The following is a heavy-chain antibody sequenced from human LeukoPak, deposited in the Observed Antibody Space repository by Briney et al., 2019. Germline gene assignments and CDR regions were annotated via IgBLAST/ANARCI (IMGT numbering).Heavy chain of an antibody. Sequence: GGSLRLSCAASGFTFSNYYISWIRQAPGKGLEWVSYISSSAITMYYADSVKGRFTISRDNAKNSLYLQMNSLRAEDTAVYYCARASNWNYPYYFDYWGQGTLVTVSS. CDR1: GFTFSNYY. D-gene: IGHD1-7*01. CDR2: ISSSAITM. J-gene: IGHJ4*02. CDR3: ARASNWNYPYYFDY. V-gene: IGHV3-11*01.